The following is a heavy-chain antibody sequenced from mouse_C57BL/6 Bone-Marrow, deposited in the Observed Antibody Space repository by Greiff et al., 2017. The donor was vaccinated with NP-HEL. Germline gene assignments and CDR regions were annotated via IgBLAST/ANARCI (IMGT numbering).Heavy chain of an antibody. CDR2: ISNGGGST. V-gene: IGHV5-12*01. CDR3: ARPLLLRGVFAY. CDR1: GFTFSDYY. Sequence: EVKLVESGGGLVQPGGSLKLSCAASGFTFSDYYMYWVRQTPEKRLEWVAYISNGGGSTYYPDTLKGRFTISRDNAKNTLYLQLSRLKSEDTAMYYCARPLLLRGVFAYWGQGTLVTVSA. J-gene: IGHJ3*01. D-gene: IGHD1-1*01.